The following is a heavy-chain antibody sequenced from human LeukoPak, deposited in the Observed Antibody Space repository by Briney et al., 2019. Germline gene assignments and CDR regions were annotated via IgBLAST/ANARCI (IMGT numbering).Heavy chain of an antibody. V-gene: IGHV4-59*11. CDR1: GGSISSHY. CDR2: MSYSGST. CDR3: ARDQGDYFDY. Sequence: SETLSLTCTVSGGSISSHYWSWVRQPPGTGLEWIGYMSYSGSTNYNPSLRSRVTISVDTSKNQFSLKLSSVTAADTAVYYCARDQGDYFDYWGQGTLVTVSS. J-gene: IGHJ4*02.